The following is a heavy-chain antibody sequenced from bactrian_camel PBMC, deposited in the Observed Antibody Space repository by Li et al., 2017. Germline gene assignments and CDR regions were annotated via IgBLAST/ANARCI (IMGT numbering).Heavy chain of an antibody. V-gene: IGHV3-2*01. CDR3: AGSTPFRY. CDR2: IWSDGDKA. CDR1: GFIFSNYY. Sequence: VQLVESGGGLVQPGGSLRLSCSTSGFIFSNYYMMWVRQAPGKGLEWVSSIWSDGDKAYYADSVRGRFTISRATAENTVYLQMNSLNSEDTALYYCAGSTPFRYWGQGTQVTVS. J-gene: IGHJ6*01.